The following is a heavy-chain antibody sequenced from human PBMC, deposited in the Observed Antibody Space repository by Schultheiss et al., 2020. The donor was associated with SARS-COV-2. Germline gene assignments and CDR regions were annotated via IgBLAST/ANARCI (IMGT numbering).Heavy chain of an antibody. V-gene: IGHV4-59*08. CDR1: GGSISSYY. CDR3: ARRFASSGWYGIDY. CDR2: IYYSGST. D-gene: IGHD6-19*01. Sequence: SETLSLTCTVSGGSISSYYWSWIRQPAGKGLEWIVYIYYSGSTNYNPSLKSRVTISVDTSKNQFSLKLSSVTAADTAVYYCARRFASSGWYGIDYWGQGTLVTVSS. J-gene: IGHJ4*02.